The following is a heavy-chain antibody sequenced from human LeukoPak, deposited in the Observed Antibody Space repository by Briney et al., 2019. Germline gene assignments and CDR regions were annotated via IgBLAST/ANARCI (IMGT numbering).Heavy chain of an antibody. CDR3: ARINWGMRAFDI. V-gene: IGHV4-39*07. Sequence: SETLSLTCTVSGGSISSSSYYWGWIRQPPGKGLEWIGSIYHSGSTNYNPSLKSRVTISVDTSKNQFSLKLSSVTAADTAVYYCARINWGMRAFDIWGQGTMVTLSS. CDR1: GGSISSSSYY. D-gene: IGHD7-27*01. CDR2: IYHSGST. J-gene: IGHJ3*02.